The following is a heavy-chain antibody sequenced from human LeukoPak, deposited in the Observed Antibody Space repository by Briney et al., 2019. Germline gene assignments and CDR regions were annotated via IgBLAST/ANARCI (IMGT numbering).Heavy chain of an antibody. CDR2: ICNILT. J-gene: IGHJ4*02. D-gene: IGHD2-21*01. CDR1: GFTFNTTA. CDR3: AKDWIQFNRVFDCVDS. Sequence: GRSLRLSCATYGFTFNTTAMSWARQAPRNGLECVSTICNILTFYVDSVTGRFTSARDNSKNTVYLHMNSLRVEDTAVYYCAKDWIQFNRVFDCVDSWGQGTLVTVSS. V-gene: IGHV3-23*01.